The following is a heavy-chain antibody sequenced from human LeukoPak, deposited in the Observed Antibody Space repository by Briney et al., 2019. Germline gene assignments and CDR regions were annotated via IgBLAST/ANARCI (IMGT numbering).Heavy chain of an antibody. CDR1: GGSFSGYY. Sequence: SETLSLTCTVYGGSFSGYYWSWIRQPPGKGLEWIGEINHSGSTNYNPSLKSRVTISVDTSKNQFSLKLSSVTAADTAVYYCARHYAMVLYWHSPQHKNWFDPWGQGTLVTVSS. CDR3: ARHYAMVLYWHSPQHKNWFDP. CDR2: INHSGST. V-gene: IGHV4-34*01. D-gene: IGHD2-8*02. J-gene: IGHJ5*02.